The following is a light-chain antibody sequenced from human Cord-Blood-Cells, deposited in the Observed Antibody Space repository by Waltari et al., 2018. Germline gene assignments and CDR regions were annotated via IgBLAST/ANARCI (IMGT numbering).Light chain of an antibody. CDR1: SSNIGSNY. J-gene: IGLJ2*01. CDR3: AAWDDSLSGVV. V-gene: IGLV1-47*01. CDR2: RNN. Sequence: QSVLTQPPSASGTPGQRVTISCSGSSSNIGSNYVYWYQQLPGTAPKPRMYRNNPRPSGVPDRFSGSNAGTSASLAISGLRAEDEADYYCAAWDDSLSGVVFGGGTKLTVL.